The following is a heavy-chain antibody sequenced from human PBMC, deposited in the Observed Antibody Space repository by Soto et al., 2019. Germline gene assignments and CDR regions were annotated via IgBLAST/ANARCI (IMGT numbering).Heavy chain of an antibody. D-gene: IGHD6-13*01. CDR1: GYTFTGYY. Sequence: ASVKVSCKASGYTFTGYYMHWVRQAPGQGLEWMGWINPNSGGTNYAQKFQGRVTMTRDTSISTAYMELSRLRSDDTAVYYCERALAGSSWYSSFDPWGQGTLVPVSS. V-gene: IGHV1-2*02. J-gene: IGHJ5*02. CDR3: ERALAGSSWYSSFDP. CDR2: INPNSGGT.